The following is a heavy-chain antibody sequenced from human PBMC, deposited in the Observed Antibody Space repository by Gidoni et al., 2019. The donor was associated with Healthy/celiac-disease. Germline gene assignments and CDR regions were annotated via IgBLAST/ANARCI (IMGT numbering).Heavy chain of an antibody. D-gene: IGHD1-26*01. V-gene: IGHV4-59*01. Sequence: QVQLQESGPGLVKPPETLSLTCTVSGGPISSYYWSWFRQPPGKGLEWIGYIYYRGSTNYNPSLKSRVTISVDTSKNQFTLELSSVTAADTAVYYCARVKVGSDSFDYWGQGTLVTVSS. CDR2: IYYRGST. CDR1: GGPISSYY. J-gene: IGHJ4*02. CDR3: ARVKVGSDSFDY.